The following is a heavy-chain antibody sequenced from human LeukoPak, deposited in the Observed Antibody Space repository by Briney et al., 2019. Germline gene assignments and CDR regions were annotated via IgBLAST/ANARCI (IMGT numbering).Heavy chain of an antibody. CDR3: AKPSCTSGVCYYYFDY. CDR1: GFTFSSDA. V-gene: IGHV3-23*01. J-gene: IGHJ4*02. CDR2: ISGSGIST. D-gene: IGHD2-8*01. Sequence: GGSLRLSCAASGFTFSSDAMSWVRQAPWKGLEWVSAISGSGISTFYADSVKGRFTISRDNSKNTLHLQMNSLRVEDTAVYFCAKPSCTSGVCYYYFDYWGQGTLVTVSS.